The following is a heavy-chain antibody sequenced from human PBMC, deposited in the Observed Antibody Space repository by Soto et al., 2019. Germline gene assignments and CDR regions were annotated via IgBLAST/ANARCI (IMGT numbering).Heavy chain of an antibody. CDR1: GFTFSDYD. J-gene: IGHJ3*01. Sequence: QVQLVESGGGLVKPGGSLRLSCAASGFTFSDYDMNWIRQAPGEGLEWVSCISRCGRTIYDADSVKGRFTISRANAKNSLYLQMNSRTAEDTAVYYCARDGVRGVTVFDLSGRGTMVTVSS. CDR3: ARDGVRGVTVFDL. CDR2: ISRCGRTI. D-gene: IGHD3-10*01. V-gene: IGHV3-11*01.